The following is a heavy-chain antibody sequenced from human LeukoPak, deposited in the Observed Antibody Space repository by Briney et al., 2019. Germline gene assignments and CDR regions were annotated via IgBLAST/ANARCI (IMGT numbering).Heavy chain of an antibody. V-gene: IGHV1-18*01. CDR1: GFTLTTYG. CDR3: ARDYDDNSRCFGY. J-gene: IGHJ4*02. D-gene: IGHD4-23*01. Sequence: ASVKVSCKTSGFTLTTYGINWVRQAPGQGLEWMGWISAYSGHTNYEQSLQGRVTMTRDTSTSTAYMELRSLRSDDTAVYYCARDYDDNSRCFGYWGQGTLVTVPS. CDR2: ISAYSGHT.